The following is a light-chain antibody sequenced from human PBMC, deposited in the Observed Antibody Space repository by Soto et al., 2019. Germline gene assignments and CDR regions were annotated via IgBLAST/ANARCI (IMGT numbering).Light chain of an antibody. CDR3: QQVNSYPIT. CDR2: IAS. J-gene: IGKJ5*01. Sequence: DIQSTQSPSFLSASVGDRVTITCRASQGIRNYLAWYQQKPGRAPKLLIYIASTLQSGVPSRFSGSYSGTEFTLTITSLQPEDFATYYCQQVNSYPITFGQGTRLEIK. CDR1: QGIRNY. V-gene: IGKV1-9*01.